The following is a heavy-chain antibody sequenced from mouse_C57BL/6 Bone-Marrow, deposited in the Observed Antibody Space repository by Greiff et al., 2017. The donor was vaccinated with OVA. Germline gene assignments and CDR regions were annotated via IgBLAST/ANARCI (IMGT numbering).Heavy chain of an antibody. J-gene: IGHJ2*01. CDR1: GYTFTDYY. V-gene: IGHV1-26*01. Sequence: EVQLQQSGPELVKPGASVKISCKASGYTFTDYYMNWVKQSHGKSLEWIGAINPNNGGTRYTQKFKGKATLTVDKSSSTAYMELRSLTSEDSAVYYCARGRWLLHYWGQGTTLTVSS. CDR2: INPNNGGT. D-gene: IGHD2-3*01. CDR3: ARGRWLLHY.